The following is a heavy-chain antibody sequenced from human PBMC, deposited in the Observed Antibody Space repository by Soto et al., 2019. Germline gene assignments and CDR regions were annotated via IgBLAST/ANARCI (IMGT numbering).Heavy chain of an antibody. D-gene: IGHD6-13*01. CDR2: ISYDGSNK. CDR3: AKTFGAKAIGFGAAPGVDC. V-gene: IGHV3-30*18. Sequence: GGSLRLSCAASGFTFSSYGMHWVRQAPGKGLEWVAVISYDGSNKYYADSVKGRFTISRDNSKNTLYLQMNSLRAEDTAVYYCAKTFGAKAIGFGAAPGVDCWGQGTLVTVSS. CDR1: GFTFSSYG. J-gene: IGHJ4*02.